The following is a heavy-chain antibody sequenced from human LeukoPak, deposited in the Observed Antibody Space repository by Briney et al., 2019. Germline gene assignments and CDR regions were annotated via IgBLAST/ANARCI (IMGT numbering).Heavy chain of an antibody. D-gene: IGHD6-6*01. Sequence: GASVKVSCKASGYTFTSYGISWLRQAPGQGLEWMGWISTDDDKIKYAQNFQGRVTLTIDTSTNTAYMELRSLRSDDTAVYYCARTSSSEYYFDYWGQGTLVTVSS. CDR2: ISTDDDKI. CDR1: GYTFTSYG. V-gene: IGHV1-18*01. J-gene: IGHJ4*02. CDR3: ARTSSSEYYFDY.